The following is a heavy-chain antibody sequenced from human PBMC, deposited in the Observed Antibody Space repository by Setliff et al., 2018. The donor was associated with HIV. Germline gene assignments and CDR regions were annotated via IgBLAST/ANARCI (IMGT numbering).Heavy chain of an antibody. CDR2: ISTTGST. CDR1: GDSISSGSYF. J-gene: IGHJ6*03. V-gene: IGHV4-61*09. CDR3: ARGHDNKYYYFYYMDV. Sequence: LSLTCTVSGDSISSGSYFWIWIRQPAGKGLEWIGHISTTGSTNYNPSLKSRVIVSVDTSRNQFSLKLSSVTAADTAVYYCARGHDNKYYYFYYMDVWGKGTTVTVSS. D-gene: IGHD3-9*01.